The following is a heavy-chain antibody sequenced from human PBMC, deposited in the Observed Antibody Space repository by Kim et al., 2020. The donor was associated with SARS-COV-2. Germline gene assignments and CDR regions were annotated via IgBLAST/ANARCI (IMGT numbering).Heavy chain of an antibody. CDR1: GYTFTSYG. CDR3: ARDEDGYYCSTTNQAFDY. V-gene: IGHV1-18*04. D-gene: IGHD4-17*01. CDR2: ISAYNGNT. Sequence: ASVKVSCKASGYTFTSYGISWVRQAPGQGLEWMGWISAYNGNTNYAQKLQGRVTMTTDTSTSTAYMELRSLRSDDTAVYYCARDEDGYYCSTTNQAFDYWGQGTLVTVSS. J-gene: IGHJ4*02.